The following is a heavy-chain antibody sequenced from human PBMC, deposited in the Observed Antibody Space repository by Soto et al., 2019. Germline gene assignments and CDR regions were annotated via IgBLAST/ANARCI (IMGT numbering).Heavy chain of an antibody. CDR1: GFTFSSYA. CDR3: AKNCGGDCYTDFDF. D-gene: IGHD2-21*02. J-gene: IGHJ4*02. CDR2: IGGSGGTT. V-gene: IGHV3-23*01. Sequence: GGSLRLSCAASGFTFSSYAMSWVRQTPGMGLEWVSAIGGSGGTTYYADSVKGRFTISRDNSENTLYLQMNSLRAEDTAVYYCAKNCGGDCYTDFDFWGQGTLVTVSS.